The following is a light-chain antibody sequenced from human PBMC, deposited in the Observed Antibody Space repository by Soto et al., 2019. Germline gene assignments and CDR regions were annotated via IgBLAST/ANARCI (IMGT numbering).Light chain of an antibody. CDR2: GNS. J-gene: IGLJ3*02. V-gene: IGLV1-40*01. CDR3: QSYDNSLSGSWV. Sequence: QSVLTQPPSVSVAPGQRVTISCAGSSSKIVAGYDVHWYHQLPGTDPKLLMYGNSNRPSGVPDRLSGSKSGTSASLAITGLQAEDEAEYYCQSYDNSLSGSWVFGGGTQRTVL. CDR1: SSKIVAGYD.